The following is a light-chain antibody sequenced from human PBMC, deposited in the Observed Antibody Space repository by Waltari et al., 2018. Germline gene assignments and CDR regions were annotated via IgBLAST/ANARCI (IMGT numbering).Light chain of an antibody. V-gene: IGLV2-23*02. CDR2: EVS. Sequence: QSALTQPTSVSGSPGQSITISCTGTSSDVGYYNLVSWYQQLPGKAPKLMIFEVSKRPSGVSNRFSGSKSGNRASLTISGLQADDEADYYCCSYAGRNTFLFGGGTKLTVL. CDR1: SSDVGYYNL. CDR3: CSYAGRNTFL. J-gene: IGLJ3*02.